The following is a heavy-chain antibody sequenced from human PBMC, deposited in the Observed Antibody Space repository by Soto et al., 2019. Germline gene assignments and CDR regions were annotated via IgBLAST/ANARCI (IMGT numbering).Heavy chain of an antibody. D-gene: IGHD3-10*01. V-gene: IGHV4-31*03. J-gene: IGHJ4*02. CDR1: GGSISTGGYY. CDR2: IYHSGRA. CDR3: ARGSPSLPLDK. Sequence: QVQLQESGPGLVTTSQTLSLTCTVSGGSISTGGYYWSWIRQHPGKGLEWIGYIYHSGRAYYNPSLKSRVTMSVDTSKNQFSLNLSSLTAADTAIYYCARGSPSLPLDKWGQGTLVTVSS.